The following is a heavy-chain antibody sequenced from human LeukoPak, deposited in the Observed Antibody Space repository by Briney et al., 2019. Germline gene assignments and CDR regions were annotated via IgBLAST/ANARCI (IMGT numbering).Heavy chain of an antibody. V-gene: IGHV4-61*01. D-gene: IGHD2-2*01. CDR2: IHYSGST. CDR1: GGSINSGSYY. J-gene: IGHJ5*02. Sequence: SETLSLTCSVSGGSINSGSYYWSWIRQPPGKGLEWIGYIHYSGSTNYNSSLKSRVTISVDTSKNQFSLKLSSVTAADTAVYYCARDRPIYCSSTSCYGSWFDPWGQGTLVTVSS. CDR3: ARDRPIYCSSTSCYGSWFDP.